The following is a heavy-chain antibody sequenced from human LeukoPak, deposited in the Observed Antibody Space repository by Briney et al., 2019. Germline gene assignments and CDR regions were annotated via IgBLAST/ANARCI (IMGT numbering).Heavy chain of an antibody. J-gene: IGHJ5*02. CDR1: GGSISSGGYY. CDR2: IYHSGST. V-gene: IGHV4-30-2*01. Sequence: SETLSLTCTVSGGSISSGGYYWSWIRQPPGKGLEWIGYIYHSGSTYYNPSLKSRVTISVDRSKNQFSLKLSSVTAADTAVYYCARDRTVGSLRGWFDPWGQGTLVTVSS. CDR3: ARDRTVGSLRGWFDP. D-gene: IGHD3-16*01.